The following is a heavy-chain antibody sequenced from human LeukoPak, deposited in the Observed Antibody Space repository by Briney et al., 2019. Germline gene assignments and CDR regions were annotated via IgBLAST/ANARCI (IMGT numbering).Heavy chain of an antibody. D-gene: IGHD5-12*01. CDR2: ISGSGGST. CDR3: ARDNGYGSFGY. J-gene: IGHJ4*02. CDR1: GFTFSSYG. V-gene: IGHV3-23*01. Sequence: GGSLRLSCAASGFTFSSYGMSWVRQAPGKGLEWVSAISGSGGSTYYADSVKGRFTISRDNSKNTLYLQMNSLRAEDTAVYYCARDNGYGSFGYWSQGTLVTVSS.